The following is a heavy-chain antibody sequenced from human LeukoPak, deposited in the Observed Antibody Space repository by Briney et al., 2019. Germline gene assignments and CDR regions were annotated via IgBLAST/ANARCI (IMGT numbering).Heavy chain of an antibody. V-gene: IGHV3-15*01. CDR1: GFTFSNAW. J-gene: IGHJ3*02. CDR3: TTEPHYYYDSSGYPFRAFDI. CDR2: IKSKTDGGTT. D-gene: IGHD3-22*01. Sequence: GGSLRLSCAASGFTFSNAWMSWVRQAPGKGLEGVGRIKSKTDGGTTDYAAPVKGRFTISRDDSKNTLYLQMNSLKTEDTAVYYCTTEPHYYYDSSGYPFRAFDIWGQGTMVTVSS.